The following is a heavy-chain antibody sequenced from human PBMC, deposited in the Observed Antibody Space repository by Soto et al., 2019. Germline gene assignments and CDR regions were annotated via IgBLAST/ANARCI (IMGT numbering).Heavy chain of an antibody. D-gene: IGHD6-19*01. CDR1: GGSFNSNY. CDR2: INHSGNT. J-gene: IGHJ4*02. V-gene: IGHV4-34*01. Sequence: SETLSLTCAVYGGSFNSNYWTWTRQPPGKGLEWVGEINHSGNTNYNPSLKSRVTISVDTSKNQFSLKLSSVTAADTAVYYCLSARLDYWGQGILVTVSS. CDR3: LSARLDY.